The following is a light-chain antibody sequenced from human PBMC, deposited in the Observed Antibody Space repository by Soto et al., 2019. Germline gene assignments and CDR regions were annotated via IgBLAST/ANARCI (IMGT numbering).Light chain of an antibody. CDR2: AAS. CDR3: QQAYSSPHP. V-gene: IGKV1-12*01. Sequence: DIQMTQSPSSVSASVGDRVTITCRASQDISSWLAWYQQQPGKAPKLLIYAASSLQSGVPSRFSGSGSGTDCTLTISSLQPVDFATYYCQQAYSSPHPFGQGTKVEIK. J-gene: IGKJ1*01. CDR1: QDISSW.